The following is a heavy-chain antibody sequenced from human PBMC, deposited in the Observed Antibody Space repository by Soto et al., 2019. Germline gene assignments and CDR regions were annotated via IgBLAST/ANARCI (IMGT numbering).Heavy chain of an antibody. CDR1: GDSISRGAYY. J-gene: IGHJ5*02. CDR3: ARAYYDSSGYSLDP. CDR2: IYYSGST. Sequence: SETLSLTCTVSGDSISRGAYYWTWIRQHPGKGLEWIGYIYYSGSTYSNPSLKSRVTISVDTSKNQFSLKLSSVTAADTAVYCCARAYYDSSGYSLDPWGQGILVTVSS. V-gene: IGHV4-31*03. D-gene: IGHD3-22*01.